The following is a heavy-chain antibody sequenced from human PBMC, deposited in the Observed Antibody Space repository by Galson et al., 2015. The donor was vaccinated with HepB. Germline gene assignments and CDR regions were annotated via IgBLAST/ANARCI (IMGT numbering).Heavy chain of an antibody. CDR3: ARGVYYDFWSGYYYNWFDP. CDR2: INPSGGST. V-gene: IGHV1-46*03. CDR1: GYTFTSYY. D-gene: IGHD3-3*01. J-gene: IGHJ5*02. Sequence: SVKVSCKASGYTFTSYYMHWVRQAPGQGLEWMGIINPSGGSTSYAQKFQGRVTMTRDTSTSTVYMELSSLRSEDTAVYYCARGVYYDFWSGYYYNWFDPWGQGTLVTVSS.